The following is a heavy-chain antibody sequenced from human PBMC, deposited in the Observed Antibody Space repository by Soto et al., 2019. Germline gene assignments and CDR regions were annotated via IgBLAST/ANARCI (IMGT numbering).Heavy chain of an antibody. CDR3: ARVSGWYYYYGMDV. CDR2: IYYSGST. Sequence: SETLSLTCTVSGGSISSGDYYWSWIRQPPGKGLEWIGYIYYSGSTYYNPSLKSRVTISVDTSKNQFSLKLSSVTAADTAVYYCARVSGWYYYYGMDVWGQGTTVTVSS. CDR1: GGSISSGDYY. D-gene: IGHD6-19*01. J-gene: IGHJ6*02. V-gene: IGHV4-30-4*02.